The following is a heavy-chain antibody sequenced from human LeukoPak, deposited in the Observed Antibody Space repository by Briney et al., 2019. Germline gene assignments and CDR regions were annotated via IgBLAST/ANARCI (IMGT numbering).Heavy chain of an antibody. Sequence: ASVKVSCKASGYTFTGYYMHWVRQAPGQGLEWMGWINPNSGATNYAQKFQGRVTMTRDTSISTAYMELSRLRSDDTAVYYCARDRGYYDSSGYLAYWAQGTLVTVSS. CDR1: GYTFTGYY. V-gene: IGHV1-2*02. CDR3: ARDRGYYDSSGYLAY. D-gene: IGHD3-22*01. CDR2: INPNSGAT. J-gene: IGHJ4*02.